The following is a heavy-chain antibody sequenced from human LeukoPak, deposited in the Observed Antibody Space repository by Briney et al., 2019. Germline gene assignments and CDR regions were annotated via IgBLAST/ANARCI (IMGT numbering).Heavy chain of an antibody. Sequence: ASVKVSCKTSRYTFTGYYMHWVRQAPGQGLDGMGWINPNSGGTKYAQKFQGRVYMTRDTSISTAYMELSRLSSDDTAVYYCARADLLTGYYILDFWGQGTMVTVSS. V-gene: IGHV1-2*02. CDR3: ARADLLTGYYILDF. CDR2: INPNSGGT. J-gene: IGHJ4*02. D-gene: IGHD3-9*01. CDR1: RYTFTGYY.